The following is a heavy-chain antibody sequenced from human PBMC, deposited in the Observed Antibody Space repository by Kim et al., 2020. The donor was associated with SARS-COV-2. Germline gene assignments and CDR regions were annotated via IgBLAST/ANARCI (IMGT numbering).Heavy chain of an antibody. Sequence: GGSLRLSCAASGFTFSSYAMHWVRQAPGKGLEWVAVISYDGSNKYYADSVKGRFTISRDNSKNTLYLQMNSLRAEDTAVYYCARPYSGSYFTPLDYWGQGTLVTVSS. V-gene: IGHV3-30-3*01. CDR2: ISYDGSNK. CDR3: ARPYSGSYFTPLDY. J-gene: IGHJ4*02. D-gene: IGHD1-26*01. CDR1: GFTFSSYA.